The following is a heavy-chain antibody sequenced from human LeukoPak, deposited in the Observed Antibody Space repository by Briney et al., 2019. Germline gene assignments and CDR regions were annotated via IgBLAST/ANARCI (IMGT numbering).Heavy chain of an antibody. D-gene: IGHD6-13*01. CDR3: AGSIAAAGTGYYYYGMDV. CDR1: GGSISSSSYY. V-gene: IGHV4-39*01. J-gene: IGHJ6*02. CDR2: ICYNGGT. Sequence: PSETLSLTCTVSGGSISSSSYYWGWIRQPPGKGPEYIGSICYNGGTSYNPSLKSRVTISVDRSKNQFSLKLSSVTAADTAVYYCAGSIAAAGTGYYYYGMDVWGQGTTVTVSS.